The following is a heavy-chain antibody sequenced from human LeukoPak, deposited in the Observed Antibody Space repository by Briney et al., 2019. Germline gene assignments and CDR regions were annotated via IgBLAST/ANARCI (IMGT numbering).Heavy chain of an antibody. D-gene: IGHD2-8*01. CDR2: ITGGGATT. J-gene: IGHJ6*03. CDR1: GFTFTDFP. Sequence: PGGSLRLSCAATGFTFTDFPMNWVRQAPGKGLEWVAIITGGGATTYYADSVKGRFTISRDNSRNTVYLQMNRLRAEDTAIYYCARMVYYYYYIDVWGRGATVTVSS. CDR3: ARMVYYYYYIDV. V-gene: IGHV3-23*01.